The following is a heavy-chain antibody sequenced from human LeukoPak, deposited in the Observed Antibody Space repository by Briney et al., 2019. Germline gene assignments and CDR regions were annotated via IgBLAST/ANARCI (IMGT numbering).Heavy chain of an antibody. CDR1: GGSISSYY. CDR3: ARDGLRFLGSYNWFDP. V-gene: IGHV4-4*07. Sequence: PSETLSLTCTVSGGSISSYYWSWIRQPAGKGLEWIGRIYTSGSTNYNPSLKSRVTMSVDTSKNQFSLKLSSVTAADTAVYYCARDGLRFLGSYNWFDPWGQGTLVTVSS. D-gene: IGHD3-3*01. J-gene: IGHJ5*02. CDR2: IYTSGST.